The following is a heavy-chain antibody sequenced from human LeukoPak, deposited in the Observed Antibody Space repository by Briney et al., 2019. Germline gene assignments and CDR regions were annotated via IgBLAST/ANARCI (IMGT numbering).Heavy chain of an antibody. CDR1: GFTFSDFY. CDR3: AELGITMIGGV. Sequence: GGSLRLSCAASGFTFSDFYMSWIRLAPGKGLELVSYISSSGSATHYADSVKGRFTISRDNAKNSLYLQMNSLRAEDTAVYYCAELGITMIGGVWGKGTTVTISS. V-gene: IGHV3-11*04. CDR2: ISSSGSAT. J-gene: IGHJ6*04. D-gene: IGHD3-10*02.